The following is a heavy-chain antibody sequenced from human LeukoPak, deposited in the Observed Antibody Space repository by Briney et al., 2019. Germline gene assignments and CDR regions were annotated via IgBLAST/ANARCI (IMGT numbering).Heavy chain of an antibody. J-gene: IGHJ4*02. Sequence: SETLSLTCTVSDGPISGSGFSWGWVRRPPGKGLEWIGSIYYSGNTYYNPSLKSRVTISVDTSENQFSLKLSSVTAADTAVYYCAGRDFYYFDYWGQGTLVTVSS. CDR3: AGRDFYYFDY. V-gene: IGHV4-39*01. CDR2: IYYSGNT. CDR1: DGPISGSGFS.